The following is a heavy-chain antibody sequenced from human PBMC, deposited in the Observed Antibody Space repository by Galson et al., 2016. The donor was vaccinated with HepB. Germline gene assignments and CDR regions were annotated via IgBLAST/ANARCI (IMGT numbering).Heavy chain of an antibody. CDR2: INEYGSEK. J-gene: IGHJ4*02. D-gene: IGHD2/OR15-2a*01. CDR1: GFSISAYG. V-gene: IGHV3-7*03. CDR3: VRDRLKSTY. Sequence: SLRLSCAASGFSISAYGMSWVRQAPGKGLEWVANINEYGSEKYYVDSVKGRFTVSRDNAKNSLNLQMNSLRADDTAVSYCVRDRLKSTYWGQGILVTVSS.